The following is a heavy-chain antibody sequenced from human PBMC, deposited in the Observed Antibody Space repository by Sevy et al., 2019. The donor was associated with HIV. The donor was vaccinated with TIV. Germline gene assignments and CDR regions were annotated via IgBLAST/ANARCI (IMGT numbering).Heavy chain of an antibody. Sequence: SETLSLTCTVSGGSISSYYWSWIRQPPGKGLEWIGYIYYSGSTNYNPSLKSRVTISVDPSKNQFSLKLSSVTAADTAVYYCARRSSGWYEDHYYYYMDVWGKGTTVTVSS. CDR3: ARRSSGWYEDHYYYYMDV. V-gene: IGHV4-59*08. CDR2: IYYSGST. J-gene: IGHJ6*03. CDR1: GGSISSYY. D-gene: IGHD6-19*01.